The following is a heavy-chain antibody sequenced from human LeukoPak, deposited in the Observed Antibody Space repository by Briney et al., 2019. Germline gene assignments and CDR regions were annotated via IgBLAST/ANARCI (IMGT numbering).Heavy chain of an antibody. CDR2: ISWNSGSI. D-gene: IGHD6-19*01. CDR1: GFTFDDYA. Sequence: GRSLRLSCAASGFTFDDYAMHWVRQAPGKGLEWVSGISWNSGSIGYADSVKGRLTISRDNAKNSLYLQMNSLRAEDTALYYCAKDIRAVAGTFDYWGQGTLVTVSS. J-gene: IGHJ4*02. CDR3: AKDIRAVAGTFDY. V-gene: IGHV3-9*01.